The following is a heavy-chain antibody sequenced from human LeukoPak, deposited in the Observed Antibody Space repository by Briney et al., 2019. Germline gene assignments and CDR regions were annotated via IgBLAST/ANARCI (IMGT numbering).Heavy chain of an antibody. V-gene: IGHV1-8*01. CDR3: ARYYYDSSGYYYAPGNYSYYMDV. CDR2: MNPNRGNT. Sequence: ASVKVSCKASGYTFTSYDINWVRQATGQGLGWMGWMNPNRGNTGYAQKFQGRVTMTRNTSISTAYMELSSLRSEDTVVYYCARYYYDSSGYYYAPGNYSYYMDVWGKGTTVSGSS. D-gene: IGHD3-22*01. J-gene: IGHJ6*03. CDR1: GYTFTSYD.